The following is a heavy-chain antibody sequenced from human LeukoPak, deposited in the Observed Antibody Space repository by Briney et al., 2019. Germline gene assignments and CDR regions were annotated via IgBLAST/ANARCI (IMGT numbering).Heavy chain of an antibody. Sequence: SETLSLTCAVYGGSFSGYYWSWIRQPPGKGLEWIGEINHSGSTNYNPSLKSRVTISVDTSKNQFSLKLSSVTAADTAVYYCARSSSRYCSGGSCYSGVLGYFDYWGQGTLVTVSS. CDR2: INHSGST. D-gene: IGHD2-15*01. V-gene: IGHV4-34*01. CDR3: ARSSSRYCSGGSCYSGVLGYFDY. CDR1: GGSFSGYY. J-gene: IGHJ4*02.